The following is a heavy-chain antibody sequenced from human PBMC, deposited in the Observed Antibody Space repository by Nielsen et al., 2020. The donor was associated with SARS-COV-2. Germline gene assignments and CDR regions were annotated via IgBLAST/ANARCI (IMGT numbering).Heavy chain of an antibody. CDR3: AKDRIKAMDY. Sequence: GGSLRLSCAASGFTFSSYWMSWVRQAPGKGLEWVANIKQDGSEKYYVDSVKGRFTISRDNSKNTLYLQMNSLRAEDTAVYYCAKDRIKAMDYWGQGTLVTVSS. J-gene: IGHJ4*02. CDR2: IKQDGSEK. CDR1: GFTFSSYW. D-gene: IGHD5-18*01. V-gene: IGHV3-7*01.